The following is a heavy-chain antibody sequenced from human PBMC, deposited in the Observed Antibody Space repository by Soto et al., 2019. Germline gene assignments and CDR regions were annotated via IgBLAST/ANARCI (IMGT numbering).Heavy chain of an antibody. CDR3: VRDVWWEVGLDAFDI. V-gene: IGHV3-30-3*01. J-gene: IGHJ3*02. CDR2: VSKDGSNT. D-gene: IGHD1-26*01. Sequence: QVQLVESGGGVVQPGRSLRLSCAASGFTFSLFAMHWVRQVPGKGLEWVAAVSKDGSNTYYADSVKGRFTISRDNPKNTVFMQMNNLRPEYTAVYQCVRDVWWEVGLDAFDIWGQGTTVTVSS. CDR1: GFTFSLFA.